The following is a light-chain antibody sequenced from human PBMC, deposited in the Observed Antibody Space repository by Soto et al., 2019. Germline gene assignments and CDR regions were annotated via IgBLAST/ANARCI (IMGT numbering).Light chain of an antibody. CDR2: KAS. J-gene: IGKJ4*01. V-gene: IGKV1-5*03. CDR1: QSVTNW. Sequence: DIQMTQSPPTLSASVGDRVTITCRASQSVTNWLAWHQQKPGKAPKVLIYKASSLESGVPARFSGSGSGTEFTLTISSLQPDDVATYYCQHHNSFPFTFGGGTKVEIK. CDR3: QHHNSFPFT.